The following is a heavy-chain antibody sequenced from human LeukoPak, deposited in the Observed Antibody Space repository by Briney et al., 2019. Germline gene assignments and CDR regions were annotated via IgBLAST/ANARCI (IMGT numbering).Heavy chain of an antibody. CDR2: INPNSGGT. Sequence: ASVKASCKASGYIFTAYYIHWLRQAPGQGLEWMGWINPNSGGTSFALNFQGRVTLTRDTSISTVYMELSRPRSDDTAVYYCARDLSGGALGAFDIWGQGTMVTVSS. J-gene: IGHJ3*02. V-gene: IGHV1-2*02. CDR3: ARDLSGGALGAFDI. D-gene: IGHD2-15*01. CDR1: GYIFTAYY.